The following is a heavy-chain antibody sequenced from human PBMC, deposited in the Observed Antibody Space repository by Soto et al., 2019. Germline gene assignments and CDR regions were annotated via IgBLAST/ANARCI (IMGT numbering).Heavy chain of an antibody. V-gene: IGHV4-61*01. CDR1: GGSVSSGSYY. CDR3: ARADHDSSGYYYSY. D-gene: IGHD3-22*01. CDR2: IYYSGST. Sequence: SGTLSLTCTVSGGSVSSGSYYWSWIRQPPGKGLEWIGYIYYSGSTNYNPSLKSRVTISVDTSKNQFSLKLSSVTAADTAVYYCARADHDSSGYYYSYWGQGTLVTVSS. J-gene: IGHJ4*02.